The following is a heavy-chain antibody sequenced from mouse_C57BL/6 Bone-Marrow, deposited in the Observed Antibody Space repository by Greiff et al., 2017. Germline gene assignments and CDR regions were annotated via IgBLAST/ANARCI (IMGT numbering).Heavy chain of an antibody. V-gene: IGHV2-2*01. Sequence: VQLVESGPGLVQPSQSLSITCTVSGFSLTSYGVHWVRQSPGKGLEWLGVIWSGGSTDYNAAFISRLSISKDNSKSQVFFKMNSLQAEDTAIFYCARVWWFAYWGQGTLVTVSA. J-gene: IGHJ3*01. CDR3: ARVWWFAY. CDR1: GFSLTSYG. CDR2: IWSGGST.